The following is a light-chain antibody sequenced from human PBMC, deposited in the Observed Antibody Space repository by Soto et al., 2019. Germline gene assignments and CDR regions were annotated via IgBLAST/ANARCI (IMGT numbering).Light chain of an antibody. CDR3: GSWDSSLSAYV. CDR2: EVD. J-gene: IGLJ1*01. Sequence: QSALTQPPSASGSPGQSVTISCTGTSSDVGGSKYVSWYQQHPGKAPKLIIYEVDKRPSGVPDRFSGSKSGNTASLTVSGLQAGDEAEYYCGSWDSSLSAYVFGTGTKVTVL. CDR1: SSDVGGSKY. V-gene: IGLV2-8*01.